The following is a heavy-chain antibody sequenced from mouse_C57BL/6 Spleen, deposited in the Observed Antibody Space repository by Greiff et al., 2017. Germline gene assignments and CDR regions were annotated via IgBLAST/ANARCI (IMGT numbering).Heavy chain of an antibody. D-gene: IGHD1-1*01. CDR2: IYPGDGDT. V-gene: IGHV1-82*01. CDR1: GYAFSSSW. Sequence: QVQLQQSGPELVKPGASVKLSCKASGYAFSSSWMHWVKQRPGKGLEWIGRIYPGDGDTNYNGKFKGKATLTADKSSSTAYMQLSSLTSEDSAVYFCAGGDGSNPYAMDYWGQGTSVTVSS. CDR3: AGGDGSNPYAMDY. J-gene: IGHJ4*01.